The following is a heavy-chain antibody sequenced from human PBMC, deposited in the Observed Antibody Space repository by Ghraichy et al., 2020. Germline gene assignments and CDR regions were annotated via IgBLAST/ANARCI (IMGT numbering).Heavy chain of an antibody. CDR1: GYTFTSYD. J-gene: IGHJ2*01. D-gene: IGHD1-1*01. Sequence: ASVKVSCKASGYTFTSYDMHWVRQAPGQGLEWMGIINPSGDNTTYAQKFQGRVTMTRDTSTSTVYMELSSLRSEDTAVYYCATSYSNNLNCCFDFCGRGTLIGVSA. CDR3: ATSYSNNLNCCFDF. V-gene: IGHV1-46*01. CDR2: INPSGDNT.